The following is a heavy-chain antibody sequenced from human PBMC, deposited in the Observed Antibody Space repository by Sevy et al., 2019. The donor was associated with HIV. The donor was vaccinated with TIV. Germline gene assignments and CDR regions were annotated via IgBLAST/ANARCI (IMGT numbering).Heavy chain of an antibody. CDR2: INHSGST. V-gene: IGHV4-34*01. Sequence: SETLSLTCAVYGGSFSGYYWSWIRQPPGKGLEWIGEINHSGSTNYNPSLKSRVTISVDTSKNQFSLKLGSVTAADTAVYYCARRPYYYGSGPNYFDYWGQGTLVTVSS. CDR3: ARRPYYYGSGPNYFDY. CDR1: GGSFSGYY. J-gene: IGHJ4*02. D-gene: IGHD3-10*01.